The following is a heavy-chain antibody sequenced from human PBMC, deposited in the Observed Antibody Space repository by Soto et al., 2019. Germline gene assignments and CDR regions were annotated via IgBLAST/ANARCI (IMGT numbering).Heavy chain of an antibody. Sequence: GASVKVSCKASGYPFTSYCMHWVRQAPGQGLEWMGIINPSGGSTSYAQKFQGRVTMTRDTSTSTVYMELSSLRSEDTAVYYCARGYFRGGVVVVAATPVDYWGQGTLVTVSS. V-gene: IGHV1-46*01. D-gene: IGHD2-15*01. CDR1: GYPFTSYC. J-gene: IGHJ4*02. CDR3: ARGYFRGGVVVVAATPVDY. CDR2: INPSGGST.